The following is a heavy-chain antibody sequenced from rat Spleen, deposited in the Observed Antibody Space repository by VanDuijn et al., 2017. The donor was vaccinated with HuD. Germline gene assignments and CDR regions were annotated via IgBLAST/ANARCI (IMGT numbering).Heavy chain of an antibody. V-gene: IGHV5-31*01. CDR2: ITNAAGKV. D-gene: IGHD1-12*02. CDR3: TTDTFYDGTYYPGGFDY. J-gene: IGHJ2*01. Sequence: EVQLVESGGGLVHPGRSLKLSCVTSGFTFNYYWMTWIRQAPGKGLEWVASITNAAGKVYYPDSVKGRFTISRDTAQNILYLQMSSPRSEDTATYYCTTDTFYDGTYYPGGFDYWGQGVMVTVSS. CDR1: GFTFNYYW.